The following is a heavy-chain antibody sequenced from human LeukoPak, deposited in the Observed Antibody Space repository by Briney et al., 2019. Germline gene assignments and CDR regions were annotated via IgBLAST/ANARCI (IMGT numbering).Heavy chain of an antibody. Sequence: GGSLRLSCAASGFTVSSNYMSWGRQAPGKGLEWVSVIYSGGSTYYADSVKGRFTISRDNSKNTLYLQMNSLRAEDTAVYYCASWRNYDHVWGSGYFDYWGQGTLVTVSS. CDR1: GFTVSSNY. D-gene: IGHD3-16*01. V-gene: IGHV3-53*01. CDR3: ASWRNYDHVWGSGYFDY. CDR2: IYSGGST. J-gene: IGHJ4*02.